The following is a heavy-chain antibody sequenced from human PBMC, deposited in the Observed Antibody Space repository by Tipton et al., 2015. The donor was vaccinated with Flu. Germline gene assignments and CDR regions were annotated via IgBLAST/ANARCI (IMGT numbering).Heavy chain of an antibody. CDR3: TRGEVSEWELYSVY. CDR2: IYHSGTT. CDR1: GYSISSGHY. J-gene: IGHJ4*02. D-gene: IGHD1-26*01. Sequence: TLSLTCAVSGYSISSGHYWGWIRQPPGKGLECIGSIYHSGTTYYNPSLKSRVTISVDTSKNQFSLKLNSVTAADTAVYYCTRGEVSEWELYSVYWGQGTLVTVSS. V-gene: IGHV4-38-2*01.